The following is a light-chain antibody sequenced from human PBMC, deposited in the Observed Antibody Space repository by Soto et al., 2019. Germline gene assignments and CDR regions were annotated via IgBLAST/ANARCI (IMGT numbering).Light chain of an antibody. CDR2: GAS. Sequence: EIVMTQSPATLSVSPGERATPSCRASQIVSSNLAWFQQKPGQAPRLLIYGASIRATGIPARFSDSGSGTEFTLTIRSLQSEDFAVYYCQQYGSSGTFGQGTMVDI. CDR3: QQYGSSGT. V-gene: IGKV3-15*01. CDR1: QIVSSN. J-gene: IGKJ1*01.